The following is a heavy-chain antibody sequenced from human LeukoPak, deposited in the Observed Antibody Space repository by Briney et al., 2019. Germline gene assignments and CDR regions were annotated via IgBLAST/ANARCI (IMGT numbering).Heavy chain of an antibody. J-gene: IGHJ5*02. CDR3: AKDRGPYLGIDNNWFDP. CDR1: GFTFNLYG. V-gene: IGHV3-23*01. CDR2: ISGYGANT. Sequence: PGGSLRLSCAASGFTFNLYGMSWVRQVPGKGLEWGSGISGYGANTYYADSVKGRFPISSDNSTNTVFLQMNSLTVEDTAVYHCAKDRGPYLGIDNNWFDPWGQGTLVIVSS. D-gene: IGHD1-26*01.